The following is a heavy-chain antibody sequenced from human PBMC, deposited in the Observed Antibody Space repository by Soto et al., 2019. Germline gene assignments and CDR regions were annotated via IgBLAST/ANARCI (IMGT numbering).Heavy chain of an antibody. CDR1: GFNFGSYG. CDR3: AKEGGLSGSYYISSSYYFDY. V-gene: IGHV3-30*18. J-gene: IGHJ4*02. D-gene: IGHD1-26*01. Sequence: GGSLRLSCVASGFNFGSYGMHWVRQAPGKGLEWVAMISYDGSNTYYADSVKGRFTISRDNSKNTLYLQMNSLRAEDTSVYYCAKEGGLSGSYYISSSYYFDYWGQGTLVTVSS. CDR2: ISYDGSNT.